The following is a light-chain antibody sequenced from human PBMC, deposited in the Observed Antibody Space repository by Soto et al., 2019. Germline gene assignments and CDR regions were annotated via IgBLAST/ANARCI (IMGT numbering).Light chain of an antibody. CDR1: SGHTRYA. CDR2: LNSDGSH. Sequence: QSVLTQSPSASASLGASVKLTCTLSSGHTRYAIAWHQQQPEKGPRYLMKLNSDGSHSKGDGIPDRFSGSSSGAERYLTISSLQSDDEADYYCQTWGAGGVFGGGTKLTVL. J-gene: IGLJ3*02. CDR3: QTWGAGGV. V-gene: IGLV4-69*01.